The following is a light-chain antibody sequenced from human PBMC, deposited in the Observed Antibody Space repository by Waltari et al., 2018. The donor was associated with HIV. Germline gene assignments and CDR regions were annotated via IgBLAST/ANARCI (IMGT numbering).Light chain of an antibody. CDR3: QQRSNWPGT. CDR2: DAS. V-gene: IGKV3-11*01. J-gene: IGKJ1*01. CDR1: QNIRNY. Sequence: EIVLTQSPVTLSLSPGDRANLSCSASQNIRNYLGWYQQKSGQAPTLLIYDASTRAAGIPARFTGSGSGTDFTLTIGSLEPEDFAIYYCQQRSNWPGTFSPGTRVDVK.